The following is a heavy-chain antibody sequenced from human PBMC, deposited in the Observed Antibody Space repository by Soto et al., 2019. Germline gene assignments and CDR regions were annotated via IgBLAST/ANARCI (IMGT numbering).Heavy chain of an antibody. CDR3: AKCLVRMGCAFDI. Sequence: EVQLLESGGGLVQPGGSLRLSCAASGFTFRSYAMSWVRQAPGKGLEWVSAISGSGGSTYYADSVKGRFTISRDNSKNTLYLQMNSLRAEDTAVYYCAKCLVRMGCAFDIWGQGTMVTVSS. J-gene: IGHJ3*02. D-gene: IGHD6-13*01. V-gene: IGHV3-23*01. CDR2: ISGSGGST. CDR1: GFTFRSYA.